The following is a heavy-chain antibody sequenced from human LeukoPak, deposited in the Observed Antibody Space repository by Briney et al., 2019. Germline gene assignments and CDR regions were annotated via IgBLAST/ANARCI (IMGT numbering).Heavy chain of an antibody. CDR2: ISSSSTI. CDR3: ARDLAAAAINWFDP. V-gene: IGHV3-11*01. Sequence: GGSLRLSCAASGFTVSDYYMGWIRQAPGKGLEWVSYISSSSTIYYADSVKGRFTISRDNAKNSPYLQMNSLRAEDTAVYYCARDLAAAAINWFDPWGQGTLVTVSS. J-gene: IGHJ5*02. CDR1: GFTVSDYY. D-gene: IGHD6-13*01.